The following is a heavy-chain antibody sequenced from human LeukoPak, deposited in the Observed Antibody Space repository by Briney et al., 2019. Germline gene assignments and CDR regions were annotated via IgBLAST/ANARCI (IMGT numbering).Heavy chain of an antibody. CDR3: ARGPYSNDYYFDY. V-gene: IGHV3-30-3*01. D-gene: IGHD4-4*01. CDR1: GFTFSSYA. J-gene: IGHJ4*02. Sequence: GGSLRLSCAASGFTFSSYAMHWVRQAPGKGLEWVAVISYDGSNKYYADSVKGRFTISRDNSKNTLYLQMNSLRAEDTAVYYCARGPYSNDYYFDYWGQGTLVTVSS. CDR2: ISYDGSNK.